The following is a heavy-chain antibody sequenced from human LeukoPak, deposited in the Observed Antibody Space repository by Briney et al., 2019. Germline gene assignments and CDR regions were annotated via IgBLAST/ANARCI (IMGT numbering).Heavy chain of an antibody. Sequence: GGSLRLSCAASGFTFSDYYMSWIRQAPGKGLEWVSYISSSGSTIYYAHSVKGRFTISRDNAKNSLYLQMNSLRAEDTAVYYCARDRGYFDSSNYHRVDYWGQGTLVTVST. CDR1: GFTFSDYY. D-gene: IGHD3-22*01. CDR2: ISSSGSTI. J-gene: IGHJ4*02. CDR3: ARDRGYFDSSNYHRVDY. V-gene: IGHV3-11*04.